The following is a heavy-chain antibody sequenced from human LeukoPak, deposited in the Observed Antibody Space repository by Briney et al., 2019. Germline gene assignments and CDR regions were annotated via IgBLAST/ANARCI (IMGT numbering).Heavy chain of an antibody. Sequence: GASVKVSCKSSGYTFTSYGISWVRQAPGQGLELMGWISAYNGNTNYAQKLQGRVTMTTDTSTSTAYMELRSLRSDDTAVYYCARGYSSSWTKLLNYYYYYMDVWGKGTTVTVSS. V-gene: IGHV1-18*01. D-gene: IGHD6-13*01. CDR2: ISAYNGNT. CDR3: ARGYSSSWTKLLNYYYYYMDV. J-gene: IGHJ6*03. CDR1: GYTFTSYG.